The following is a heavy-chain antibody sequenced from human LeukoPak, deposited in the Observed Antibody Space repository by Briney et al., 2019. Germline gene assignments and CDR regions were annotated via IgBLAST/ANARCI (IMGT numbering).Heavy chain of an antibody. D-gene: IGHD1-26*01. J-gene: IGHJ4*02. CDR1: GYTFSSYW. Sequence: PGGSLRLSCAGSGYTFSSYWMHWVRQAPGKGLVWVSRINSDGSSTAYADSVEGRFTISRDNAKNTLYLQMNSLGVEDTAVYYCYLSGSFDYWGRGTLVTVSS. V-gene: IGHV3-74*01. CDR3: YLSGSFDY. CDR2: INSDGSST.